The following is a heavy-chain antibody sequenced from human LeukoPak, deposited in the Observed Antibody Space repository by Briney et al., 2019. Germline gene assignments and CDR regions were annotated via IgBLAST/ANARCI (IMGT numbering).Heavy chain of an antibody. CDR1: GGTFSSYA. D-gene: IGHD3-22*01. CDR2: IISIFGTA. Sequence: ASVKVSCKASGGTFSSYAISWVRQAPGQGLEWMGGIISIFGTANYAQKFQGRVTITADESTSTAYMELSSLRSEDTAVYYCARDYYYDSSGYYYEWGQGTLVTVSS. CDR3: ARDYYYDSSGYYYE. J-gene: IGHJ4*02. V-gene: IGHV1-69*13.